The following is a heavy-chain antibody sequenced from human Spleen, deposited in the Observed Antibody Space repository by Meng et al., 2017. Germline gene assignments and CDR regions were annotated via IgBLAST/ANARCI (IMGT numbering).Heavy chain of an antibody. CDR1: GYPFTSYY. CDR3: AREKSPGHFDY. Sequence: QVHLVQSGAVVKKPGASVKVSCKASGYPFTSYYMHWVRQAPGQGLEWMGIINPNAGTTTYAQKFQGRVTMTRDTSTSTVYMELSSLGSEDTAVYYCAREKSPGHFDYLGQGILVTVSS. CDR2: INPNAGTT. J-gene: IGHJ4*02. V-gene: IGHV1-46*01.